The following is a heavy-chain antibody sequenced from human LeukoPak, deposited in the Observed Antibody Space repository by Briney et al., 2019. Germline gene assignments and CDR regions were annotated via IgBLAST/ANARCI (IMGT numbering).Heavy chain of an antibody. D-gene: IGHD3-22*01. CDR2: ISGSSIYI. V-gene: IGHV3-21*01. CDR3: ARDPPYYDGSGYYYNY. CDR1: GFTFSTYS. J-gene: IGHJ4*02. Sequence: GGSLRLSCAASGFTFSTYSMNWVRQAPGKGLEWVSSISGSSIYIYYADSVKGRFTISRDNAKNSLYLQLNSLRAEDTAVYYCARDPPYYDGSGYYYNYWGQGTLVTVSS.